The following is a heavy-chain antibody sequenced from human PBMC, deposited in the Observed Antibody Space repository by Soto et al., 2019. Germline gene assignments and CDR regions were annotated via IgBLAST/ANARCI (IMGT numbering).Heavy chain of an antibody. CDR1: GFTFSSYG. Sequence: QVQLVESGGGVVQPGRSLRLSCAASGFTFSSYGMHWVRQAPGKGLEWVAVISYDGSNKYYADSVKGRFTISRDNSKNPLYLQMNSLRAEDTAVYYCAKSSGWYVADYWGQGTLVTVSS. CDR3: AKSSGWYVADY. D-gene: IGHD6-19*01. V-gene: IGHV3-30*18. J-gene: IGHJ4*02. CDR2: ISYDGSNK.